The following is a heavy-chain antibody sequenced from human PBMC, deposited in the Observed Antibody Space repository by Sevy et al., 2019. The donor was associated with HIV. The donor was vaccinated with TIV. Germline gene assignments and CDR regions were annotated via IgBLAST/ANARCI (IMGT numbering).Heavy chain of an antibody. CDR2: TSGSAAVT. J-gene: IGHJ4*02. CDR3: AKARYGSGWYVLDY. CDR1: GFAFSTYA. Sequence: GGSLRLSCAASGFAFSTYAMSWVRQAPGKGLEWVSATSGSAAVTFSADSVKGRFTISRDNSKNTLYLQMNNLRAADTAIYYCAKARYGSGWYVLDYWGQGTLVTVSS. D-gene: IGHD6-19*01. V-gene: IGHV3-23*01.